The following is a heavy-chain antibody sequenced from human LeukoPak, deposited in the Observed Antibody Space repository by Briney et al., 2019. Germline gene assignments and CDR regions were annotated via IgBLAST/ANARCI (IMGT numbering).Heavy chain of an antibody. CDR2: ISISSSYI. D-gene: IGHD5-12*01. CDR1: GFTFSSYR. Sequence: GGSLRLSCAASGFTFSSYRMNWVRQAPGKGLEWVSSISISSSYIYYADSAKGRFTISRDNAKNSLYLQMNSLRAEDTALYYCTRGYVGIDYWGQGTLVTVSS. V-gene: IGHV3-21*01. CDR3: TRGYVGIDY. J-gene: IGHJ4*02.